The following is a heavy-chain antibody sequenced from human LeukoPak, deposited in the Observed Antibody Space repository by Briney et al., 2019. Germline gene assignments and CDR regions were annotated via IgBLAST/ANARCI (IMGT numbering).Heavy chain of an antibody. D-gene: IGHD1-26*01. Sequence: PSQTLSLTCAVSGGSISSGGYSWSWIRQPPGKGLEWIGYIYHSGSTYYNPSLKSRVTISVDRSKNQFSLKLSSVTAADTAVYYCATQYSGSFPYYYYGMDVWGQGTTVTVSS. CDR1: GGSISSGGYS. CDR2: IYHSGST. V-gene: IGHV4-30-2*01. CDR3: ATQYSGSFPYYYYGMDV. J-gene: IGHJ6*02.